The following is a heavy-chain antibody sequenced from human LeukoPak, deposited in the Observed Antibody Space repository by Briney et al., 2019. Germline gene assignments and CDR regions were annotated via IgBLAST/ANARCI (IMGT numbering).Heavy chain of an antibody. J-gene: IGHJ6*02. CDR3: ASAVVTSSTMDV. Sequence: GGSLRLSCAASGFTFSDHYMDWVREAPREGLEWVGRSRNKANSYTTEYAASVKGRFTISRDDSMNSLYLQMNSLKTEETAVYYCASAVVTSSTMDVWGHGTTVTVSS. CDR2: SRNKANSYTT. D-gene: IGHD3-22*01. V-gene: IGHV3-72*01. CDR1: GFTFSDHY.